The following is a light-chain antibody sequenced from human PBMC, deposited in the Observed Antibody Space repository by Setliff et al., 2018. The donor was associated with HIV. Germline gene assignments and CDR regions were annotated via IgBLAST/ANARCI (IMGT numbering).Light chain of an antibody. CDR3: LLSYKGVRI. CDR1: AGPVTGGHY. Sequence: QAVVTQESSLTVSPGGTVTLTCASNAGPVTGGHYPYWLQVKPGQAPTTLIFGTTKKPSWTPARFSGSLLGGEATLTLSGAQPDDEATYYCLLSYKGVRIFGGGTKVTVL. CDR2: GTT. J-gene: IGLJ2*01. V-gene: IGLV7-46*01.